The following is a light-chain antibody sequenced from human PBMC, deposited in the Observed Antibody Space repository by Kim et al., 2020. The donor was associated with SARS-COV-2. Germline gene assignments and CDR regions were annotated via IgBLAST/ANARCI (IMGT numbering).Light chain of an antibody. V-gene: IGLV2-23*02. CDR2: EVS. CDR1: SSDVGSYNL. Sequence: QSITISCTGTSSDVGSYNLVSWYQHHPGKAPKLMIYEVSKRPSGVSDRFSGSKSGNTASLTISGLQAEDEADYFCCSYAGSSTFYVFGPGTKVTVL. CDR3: CSYAGSSTFYV. J-gene: IGLJ1*01.